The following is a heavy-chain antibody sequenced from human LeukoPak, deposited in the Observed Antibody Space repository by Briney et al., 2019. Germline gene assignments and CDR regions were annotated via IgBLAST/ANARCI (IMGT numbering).Heavy chain of an antibody. V-gene: IGHV1-2*02. CDR1: GYTFSDYY. J-gene: IGHJ6*04. CDR2: INPNSGGT. CDR3: ARGLNLHSGGYYPQDN. Sequence: ASVKVSCKASGYTFSDYYMYWVRQAPGQGPECMGWINPNSGGTNYAQKFQGRVTMTRDTSISTAYMDLSGLRSDDTAVYYCARGLNLHSGGYYPQDNWGKGTTVTVSS. D-gene: IGHD1-26*01.